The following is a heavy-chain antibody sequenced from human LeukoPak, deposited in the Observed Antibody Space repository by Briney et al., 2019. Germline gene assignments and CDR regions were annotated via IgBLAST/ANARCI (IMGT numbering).Heavy chain of an antibody. CDR3: ARKGETKAFDF. CDR1: GGSFSGSSHY. D-gene: IGHD3-16*01. Sequence: SETLSLTCTVSGGSFSGSSHYWGWLRQPPGKGLEWIGNIFYSGSTYYSPSLKSRVTISVDTSKNRFSMRLNSVTAADTAVYYCARKGETKAFDFWGQGTMVTVSS. V-gene: IGHV4-39*07. J-gene: IGHJ3*01. CDR2: IFYSGST.